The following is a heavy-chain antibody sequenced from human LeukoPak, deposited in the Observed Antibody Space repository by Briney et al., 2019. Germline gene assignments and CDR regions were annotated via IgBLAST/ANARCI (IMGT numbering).Heavy chain of an antibody. CDR2: IRDSGEP. V-gene: IGHV3-66*03. D-gene: IGHD4-17*01. CDR3: ARDRAVTQDWVEFDP. CDR1: GFNVSNYY. J-gene: IGHJ5*02. Sequence: GGSLRLSYAGSGFNVSNYYMSWVRQAPGKGLEWVSLIRDSGEPFYADSVRGRFTVSRDNSKNTVYLQMNRLRVEDTAVYFCARDRAVTQDWVEFDPWGQGTLVTVSS.